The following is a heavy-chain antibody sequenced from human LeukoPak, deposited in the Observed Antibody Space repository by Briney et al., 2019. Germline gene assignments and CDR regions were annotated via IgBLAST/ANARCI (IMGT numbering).Heavy chain of an antibody. Sequence: GGSLRLSCAASGFTFRSYEMHWVRQAPGKGLEWVSYISSSGSTIYYADSVKGRFTISRDNAKNSLYLQMNSLRAEDTAVYYCARVAVAGTSFDYWGQGTLVTVSS. D-gene: IGHD6-19*01. CDR2: ISSSGSTI. V-gene: IGHV3-48*03. J-gene: IGHJ4*02. CDR3: ARVAVAGTSFDY. CDR1: GFTFRSYE.